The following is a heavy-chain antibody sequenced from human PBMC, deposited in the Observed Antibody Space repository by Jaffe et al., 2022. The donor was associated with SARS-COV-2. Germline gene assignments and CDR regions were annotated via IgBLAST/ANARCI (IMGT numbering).Heavy chain of an antibody. D-gene: IGHD3-3*01. J-gene: IGHJ2*01. CDR1: GFTFSSYA. V-gene: IGHV3-23*01. CDR3: AKAGDITIFGVIMKYWYFDL. Sequence: EVQLLEFGGGLAQMGGSLRLSCVASGFTFSSYAMSWVRQAPGKGLEWVSGISGGDGSTYYADSVKGRFTTSRVNSQTTLYLQMDSLRVEDTAVYYCAKAGDITIFGVIMKYWYFDLWGRGTLVTVSS. CDR2: ISGGDGST.